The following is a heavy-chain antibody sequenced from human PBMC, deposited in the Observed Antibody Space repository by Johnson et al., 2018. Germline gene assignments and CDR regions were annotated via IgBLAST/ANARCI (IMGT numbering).Heavy chain of an antibody. CDR1: GFTFSGYG. CDR3: AKDLDMGFYYRDV. CDR2: ISFDGGNK. V-gene: IGHV3-30*18. D-gene: IGHD2-2*03. J-gene: IGHJ6*03. Sequence: QVQLVQSGGGVVQPGRSLRLSCAASGFTFSGYGIHWVRQAPGKGLEWVAVISFDGGNKYYADSVKGRFTISRDNSKNTLYLQMTSLRAEDTAVYYCAKDLDMGFYYRDVWGKGTTVTVAS.